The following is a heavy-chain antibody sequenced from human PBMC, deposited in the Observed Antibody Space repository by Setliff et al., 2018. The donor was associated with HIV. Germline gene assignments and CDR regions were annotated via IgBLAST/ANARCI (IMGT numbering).Heavy chain of an antibody. CDR1: GGTFSSYA. Sequence: SVKVSCKASGGTFSSYAISWVRQAPGQGLEWMGGIIPIFGIPNYAQNFQGRLTISADKSTRTAYLELSSLRSDDSAVYFCAKEQEIGSYLDPWGQGTLVTVSS. J-gene: IGHJ5*02. CDR2: IIPIFGIP. D-gene: IGHD2-2*02. CDR3: AKEQEIGSYLDP. V-gene: IGHV1-69*10.